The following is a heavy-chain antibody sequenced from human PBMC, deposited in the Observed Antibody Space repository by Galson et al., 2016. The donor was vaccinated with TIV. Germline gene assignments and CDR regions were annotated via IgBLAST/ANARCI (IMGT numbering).Heavy chain of an antibody. V-gene: IGHV1-18*04. CDR2: ISGYNGNT. CDR1: GYSFTSYG. J-gene: IGHJ4*02. D-gene: IGHD1-26*01. CDR3: ARDRSYSVNYYGAIDS. Sequence: QSGAEVKKPGASVEVSCKASGYSFTSYGISWVRQAPGQGLEWMGWISGYNGNTNHARKFQGRVTMTTDASTSTAYMELRSLISDDTAVYFCARDRSYSVNYYGAIDSWGQGTLVTVSS.